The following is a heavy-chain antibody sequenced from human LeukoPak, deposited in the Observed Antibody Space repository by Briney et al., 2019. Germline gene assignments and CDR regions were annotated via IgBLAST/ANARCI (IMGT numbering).Heavy chain of an antibody. CDR3: ARGGPYCSSTSCSSYYYYGMDV. Sequence: ASVKVSCKASGYTFTGYYMHWVRQAPGQGLEWMGWINPNSGGTNYAQKFQGRVTMTRDTSNSTAYMELSRLRSDDTAVYYCARGGPYCSSTSCSSYYYYGMDVWGQGTTVTVSS. V-gene: IGHV1-2*02. J-gene: IGHJ6*02. CDR1: GYTFTGYY. D-gene: IGHD2-2*01. CDR2: INPNSGGT.